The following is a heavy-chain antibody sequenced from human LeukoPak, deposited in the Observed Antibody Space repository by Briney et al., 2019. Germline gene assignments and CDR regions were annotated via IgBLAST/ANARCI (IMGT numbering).Heavy chain of an antibody. CDR3: AKEGARTSGYFDY. Sequence: PGAPLRLSCAASGFTFSGYAMSWVRQAPGKGLEWVSAISGSGGSTYYADSVKGRFTISRDNSKNTLYLQMNSLRAEDTAVYYCAKEGARTSGYFDYWGQGTLVTVSS. CDR1: GFTFSGYA. J-gene: IGHJ4*02. V-gene: IGHV3-23*01. D-gene: IGHD3-10*01. CDR2: ISGSGGST.